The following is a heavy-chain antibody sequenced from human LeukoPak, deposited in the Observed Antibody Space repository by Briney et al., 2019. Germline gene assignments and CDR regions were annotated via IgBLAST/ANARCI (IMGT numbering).Heavy chain of an antibody. D-gene: IGHD5-24*01. CDR1: GFTFSSYG. CDR3: ARDRGGYNDY. J-gene: IGHJ4*02. V-gene: IGHV3-30*03. Sequence: GGSLRLSCAASGFTFSSYGMHWVRQAPGKGLEWVAVISYDGSNKHYADSVKGRFTISRDNSKNTLYLQMNSLRAEDTAVYYCARDRGGYNDYWGQGTLVTVSS. CDR2: ISYDGSNK.